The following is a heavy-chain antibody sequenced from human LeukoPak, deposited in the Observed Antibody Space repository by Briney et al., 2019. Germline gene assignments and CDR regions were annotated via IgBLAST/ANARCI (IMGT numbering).Heavy chain of an antibody. CDR1: GYTFTGHF. V-gene: IGHV1-2*02. Sequence: GASAKVSCKTSGYTFTGHFMNWVRQAPEQGLEWMGWIKPKSGATAYAQKFQGRVTMTRDTAINTAYLEVSGLTPDDTAVYYCARVREWEEISGAIPDYFDYWGQGTLITVSS. J-gene: IGHJ4*02. CDR2: IKPKSGAT. CDR3: ARVREWEEISGAIPDYFDY. D-gene: IGHD3-3*01.